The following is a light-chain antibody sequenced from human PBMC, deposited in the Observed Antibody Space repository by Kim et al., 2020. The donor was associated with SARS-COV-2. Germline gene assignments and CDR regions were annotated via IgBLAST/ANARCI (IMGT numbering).Light chain of an antibody. CDR1: RSNIGSNT. Sequence: GQRVTVSCSGSRSNIGSNTGNWFQQVPGTAPKLLIYNDNQRPSGVPDRVSGSKSGTSASLAIGGLQSEDEAHYYCAAWDNSLKGWVFGGGTQLTVL. V-gene: IGLV1-44*01. CDR3: AAWDNSLKGWV. J-gene: IGLJ3*02. CDR2: NDN.